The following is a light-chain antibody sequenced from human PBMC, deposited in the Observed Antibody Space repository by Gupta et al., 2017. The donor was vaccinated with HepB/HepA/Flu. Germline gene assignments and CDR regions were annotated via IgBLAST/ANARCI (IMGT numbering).Light chain of an antibody. CDR3: QQHNICPRT. Sequence: EVVMTQSPATLSVSPGERATLSCRASQSVSGDLAWYQQKPGQAPRLLIYGASTRATGFPARFSGSGSGTEFTPTISSRQSEDFAVYYCQQHNICPRTFGQGTKVEIK. CDR2: GAS. CDR1: QSVSGD. V-gene: IGKV3-15*01. J-gene: IGKJ1*01.